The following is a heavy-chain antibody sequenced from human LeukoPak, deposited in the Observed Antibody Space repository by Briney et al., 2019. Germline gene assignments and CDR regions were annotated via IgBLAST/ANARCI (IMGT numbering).Heavy chain of an antibody. Sequence: VKVSCKASGFTFTXSAMQWVRQARGQRLEWIGWIAVGSGNTNYTQKFQERVTITRDMSTSTAYMELSSLRSEDTAVYYCAADSYGDYDYYYGMDVWGQGTTVTVSS. D-gene: IGHD4-17*01. J-gene: IGHJ6*02. CDR1: GFTFTXSA. V-gene: IGHV1-58*02. CDR2: IAVGSGNT. CDR3: AADSYGDYDYYYGMDV.